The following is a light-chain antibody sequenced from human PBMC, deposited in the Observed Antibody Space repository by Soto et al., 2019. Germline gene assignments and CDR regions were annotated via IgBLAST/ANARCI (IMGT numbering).Light chain of an antibody. Sequence: DIQMTQSPSSLSASVGDRVTITCRAGDNIGSYLNWYQHEPGRAPRLLISAASGLQSGVPSRFSGVGSGTDFTLSISDLQPEDFATYYCQQTYSRPRTFGQGTKVV. V-gene: IGKV1-39*01. CDR2: AAS. J-gene: IGKJ1*01. CDR3: QQTYSRPRT. CDR1: DNIGSY.